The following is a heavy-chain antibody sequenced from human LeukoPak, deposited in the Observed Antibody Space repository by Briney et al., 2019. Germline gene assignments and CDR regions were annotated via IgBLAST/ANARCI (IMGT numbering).Heavy chain of an antibody. J-gene: IGHJ5*02. V-gene: IGHV1-8*03. CDR2: MNPNSGNT. CDR3: ARVPSGGDRFDP. Sequence: ASVKVSCKASGYTFTSYDINWVRQTTGQGLEWMGWMNPNSGNTGYAQKFQGRVTITRNTSINTAYMELSSLRSEDTAVYYCARVPSGGDRFDPWGQGTLVTVSS. D-gene: IGHD3-16*01. CDR1: GYTFTSYD.